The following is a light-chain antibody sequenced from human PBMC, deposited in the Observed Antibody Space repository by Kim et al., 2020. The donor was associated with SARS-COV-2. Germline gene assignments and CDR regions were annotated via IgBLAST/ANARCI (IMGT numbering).Light chain of an antibody. J-gene: IGKJ3*01. CDR1: QSISSY. Sequence: ASVGDRVTITCRASQSISSYLNWYQQKPGKAPKLLVYAASSLQSGVPSRFSGSGSGTDFTLTISSLQPEDFATYYCQQSYSTPFAFGPGTKVDIK. V-gene: IGKV1-39*01. CDR2: AAS. CDR3: QQSYSTPFA.